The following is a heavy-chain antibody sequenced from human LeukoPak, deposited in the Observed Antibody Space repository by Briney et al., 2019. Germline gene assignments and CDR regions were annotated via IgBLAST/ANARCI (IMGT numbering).Heavy chain of an antibody. CDR3: ARDQNSSSGKDY. CDR1: GGSISSNSYY. V-gene: IGHV4-39*07. CDR2: IYYSGST. J-gene: IGHJ4*02. Sequence: PSETLSLTCTVSGGSISSNSYYWGWIRQPPGKGLEWIGSIYYSGSTYYNPSLKSRVTISVDTSKNQFSLKLSSVTAADTAVYYCARDQNSSSGKDYWGQGTLVTVSS. D-gene: IGHD6-6*01.